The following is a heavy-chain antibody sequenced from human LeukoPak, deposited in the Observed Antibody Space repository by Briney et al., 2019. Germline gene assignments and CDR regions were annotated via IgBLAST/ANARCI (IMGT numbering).Heavy chain of an antibody. Sequence: GGSLRLSCAASGFTFSSYSMNWVRQAPGKGLEWVSSISSSGTYIYYADSVKGRFTISRDNAKNSLFLQMNSLRAEDTAVYYCAKTVQEVYYFDYWGQGTLVTVSS. V-gene: IGHV3-21*01. CDR2: ISSSGTYI. CDR1: GFTFSSYS. D-gene: IGHD4-17*01. CDR3: AKTVQEVYYFDY. J-gene: IGHJ4*02.